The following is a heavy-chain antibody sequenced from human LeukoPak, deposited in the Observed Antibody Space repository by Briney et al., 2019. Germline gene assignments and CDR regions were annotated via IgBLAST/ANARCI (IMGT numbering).Heavy chain of an antibody. Sequence: GESLPHSCAPSGFPLSNLWMRWVRPAPDKVLEWLANKKQEVGQVYHVASVTGRLTISRDNGKNSLYLQINSLRDDDTAVYYCARDQGSMIVVRTTNWYFDLWGRGTLVTVSS. CDR3: ARDQGSMIVVRTTNWYFDL. V-gene: IGHV3-7*01. CDR2: KKQEVGQV. CDR1: GFPLSNLW. D-gene: IGHD3-22*01. J-gene: IGHJ2*01.